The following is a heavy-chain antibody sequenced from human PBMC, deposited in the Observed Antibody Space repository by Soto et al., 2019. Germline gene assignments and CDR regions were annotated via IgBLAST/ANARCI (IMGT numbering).Heavy chain of an antibody. Sequence: QVQLVESGGGVVQPGRSLRLSCAASGFTFSSYAMHWVRQAPGKGLEWVAVISYDGSNKYYADSVKGRFTISRDNSKNTLYLQMNSLRAEDTAVYYCAREIPSIGYEIYGMDVWGQGTTVTVSS. CDR3: AREIPSIGYEIYGMDV. CDR1: GFTFSSYA. D-gene: IGHD5-12*01. CDR2: ISYDGSNK. J-gene: IGHJ6*02. V-gene: IGHV3-30-3*01.